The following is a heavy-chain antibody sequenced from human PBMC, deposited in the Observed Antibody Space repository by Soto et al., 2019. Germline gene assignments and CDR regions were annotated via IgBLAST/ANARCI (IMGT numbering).Heavy chain of an antibody. CDR1: GFTFSTFW. J-gene: IGHJ4*02. CDR2: ISSDGSRT. CDR3: ARVYSSLSSYDY. V-gene: IGHV3-74*01. Sequence: GGSLRLSCAASGFTFSTFWMHWVRQAPGKGLVWVSRISSDGSRTSYADSVKGRFTISRDNAKNTLYLQMNSLRAEDTAIYYCARVYSSLSSYDYWGQGTLVTVTS. D-gene: IGHD5-18*01.